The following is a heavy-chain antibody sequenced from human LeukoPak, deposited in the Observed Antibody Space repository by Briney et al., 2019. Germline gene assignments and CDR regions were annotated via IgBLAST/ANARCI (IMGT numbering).Heavy chain of an antibody. V-gene: IGHV4-4*02. CDR1: GGSISSSNW. D-gene: IGHD3-22*01. CDR2: IYHSGST. CDR3: ARALYYYDSSGYPDAFDI. J-gene: IGHJ3*02. Sequence: SETLSLTCTVSGGSISSSNWWSWVRQPPGKGLEWIGEIYHSGSTNYNPSLKSRVTISVDKSKNQFSLKLSSVTAADTAVYYCARALYYYDSSGYPDAFDIWGQGTMVTVSS.